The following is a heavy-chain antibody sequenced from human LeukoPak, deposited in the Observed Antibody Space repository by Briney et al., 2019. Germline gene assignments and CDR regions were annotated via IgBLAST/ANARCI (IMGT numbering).Heavy chain of an antibody. CDR3: ARDGDILTGYTYYYYYGMDV. Sequence: PGRSLRLSCAVSGFTFRSYGMPWVRQAPGKGLEWVAVIWYDGSNKYYADSVKGPFTISRDNSKNTLYLQMNSLRAEDTAVYYCARDGDILTGYTYYYYYGMDVWGQGTTVTVSS. CDR2: IWYDGSNK. V-gene: IGHV3-33*01. CDR1: GFTFRSYG. D-gene: IGHD3-9*01. J-gene: IGHJ6*02.